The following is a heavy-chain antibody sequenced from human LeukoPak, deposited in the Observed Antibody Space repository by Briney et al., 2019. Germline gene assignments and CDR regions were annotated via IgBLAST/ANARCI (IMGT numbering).Heavy chain of an antibody. CDR1: GYTFTSYG. V-gene: IGHV1-18*01. D-gene: IGHD3-22*01. CDR2: ISAYNGNT. CDR3: ARDSSGYYYPHYYYMDV. J-gene: IGHJ6*03. Sequence: ASVKVSCKASGYTFTSYGISWVRQAPGQGLEWMGWISAYNGNTNYAQKFQGRVTITADKSTSTAYMELSSLRSEDTAVYYCARDSSGYYYPHYYYMDVWGKGTTVTVSS.